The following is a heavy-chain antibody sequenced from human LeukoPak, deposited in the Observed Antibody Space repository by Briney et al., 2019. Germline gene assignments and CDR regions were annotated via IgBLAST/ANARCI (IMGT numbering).Heavy chain of an antibody. CDR2: IIPIFGTA. CDR3: ARAVYRVEEAFDI. V-gene: IGHV1-69*13. Sequence: GASVKVSCKTSGYTFTNYYIHWVRQAPGQGLEWMGGIIPIFGTANYAQKFQGRVTITADESTSTAYMELSSLRSEDTAVYYCARAVYRVEEAFDIWGQGTMVTVSS. J-gene: IGHJ3*02. D-gene: IGHD3-16*02. CDR1: GYTFTNYY.